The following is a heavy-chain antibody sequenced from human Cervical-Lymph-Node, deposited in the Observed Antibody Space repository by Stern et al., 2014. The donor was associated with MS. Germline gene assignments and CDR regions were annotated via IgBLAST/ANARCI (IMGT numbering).Heavy chain of an antibody. CDR3: ARDYGDYAFDY. J-gene: IGHJ4*02. D-gene: IGHD4-17*01. CDR1: GYSFTANW. V-gene: IGHV5-51*01. CDR2: IYPGDSDT. Sequence: VQLVESGAEVKKPGESLKISCKGSGYSFTANWIAWVRQMPGQGLVWMGIIYPGDSDTRYSPSFQGQVTISSDKSISTAYLQWSSLKASDTAMYYCARDYGDYAFDYWGQGTLVTVSS.